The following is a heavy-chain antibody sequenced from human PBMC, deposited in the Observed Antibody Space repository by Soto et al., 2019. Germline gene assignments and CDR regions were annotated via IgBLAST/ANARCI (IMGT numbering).Heavy chain of an antibody. CDR1: GFTFSSYW. V-gene: IGHV3-7*01. Sequence: GGSLRLSCAASGFTFSSYWMSWVRQAPGKGREWVANIKQDGSEKYYVDSVKGRLTISRDNAKNSLYLQMNSLRAEDTAVYYCASLAEDIVVVPAAINYYYYMDVWGKGTTVTVSS. CDR2: IKQDGSEK. CDR3: ASLAEDIVVVPAAINYYYYMDV. J-gene: IGHJ6*03. D-gene: IGHD2-2*01.